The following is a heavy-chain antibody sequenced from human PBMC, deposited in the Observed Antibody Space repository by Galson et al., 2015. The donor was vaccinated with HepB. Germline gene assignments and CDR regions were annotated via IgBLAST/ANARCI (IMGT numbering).Heavy chain of an antibody. V-gene: IGHV6-1*01. J-gene: IGHJ4*02. CDR1: GDSVSSNIAA. Sequence: CAISGDSVSSNIAAWHWIRQSPSGGLEWLGRTYYRFNCFRDYAPSVKSRVIINSDTSKNQFSLQLKSVTPEDTAVYYCARDKVDSPGYTNTWGFDFWGQGVLVTVSS. CDR2: TYYRFNCFR. CDR3: ARDKVDSPGYTNTWGFDF. D-gene: IGHD2-2*02.